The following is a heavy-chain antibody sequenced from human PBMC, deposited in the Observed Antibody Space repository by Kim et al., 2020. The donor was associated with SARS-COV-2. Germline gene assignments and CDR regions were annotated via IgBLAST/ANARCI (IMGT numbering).Heavy chain of an antibody. V-gene: IGHV4-34*01. D-gene: IGHD3-3*01. CDR3: ARVYFSAISLFDP. Sequence: SDPSLKSRVTISVDTSKNQFSLKLSSVTAADTAVYYCARVYFSAISLFDPWGQGTLVTVSS. J-gene: IGHJ5*02.